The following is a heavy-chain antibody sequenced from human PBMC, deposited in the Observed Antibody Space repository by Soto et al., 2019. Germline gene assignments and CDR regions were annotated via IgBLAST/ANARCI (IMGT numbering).Heavy chain of an antibody. V-gene: IGHV1-69*01. Sequence: QVQLVQSGAEVKKPGSSVKVSCKTSGVSFNNNGIGWVRQAPGHGLEWMGGVSPPFRTSNYARKFQGRISTNADASTGTLNMELSSLTSEDTAQYYCARVLYYGSGSYSPYGMDVWGKGTTVTVSS. J-gene: IGHJ6*04. CDR1: GVSFNNNG. CDR3: ARVLYYGSGSYSPYGMDV. D-gene: IGHD3-10*01. CDR2: VSPPFRTS.